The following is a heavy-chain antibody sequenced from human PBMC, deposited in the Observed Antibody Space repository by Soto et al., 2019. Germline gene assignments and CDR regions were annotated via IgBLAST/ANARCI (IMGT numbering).Heavy chain of an antibody. D-gene: IGHD3-3*01. CDR1: GFNFSNFG. CDR2: ISYDGSNK. V-gene: IGHV3-30*18. J-gene: IGHJ6*03. CDR3: AKGAGWGDDFWNAYYRFYYYMDV. Sequence: QVQLVESGGGVVQPGRSLRLSCEASGFNFSNFGMHWVRQAPGKGLEWVAVISYDGSNKYYADSVKGRFTISRDNSKKTLYIEMNSLRTEDTAVYFCAKGAGWGDDFWNAYYRFYYYMDVWGKGTTVTVSS.